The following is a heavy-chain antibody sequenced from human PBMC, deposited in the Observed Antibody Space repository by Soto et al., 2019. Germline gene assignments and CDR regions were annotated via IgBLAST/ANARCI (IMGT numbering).Heavy chain of an antibody. Sequence: PGGSLRLSCAASGFTFSSNDMNWARQAPGKGLEWVSLIYSGGSTYYADSVKGRFTISRDNSKNTLYLQMSSLRAEDTAVYYCATRPLLPGAPWGQGTMVTVSS. CDR2: IYSGGST. J-gene: IGHJ3*01. CDR3: ATRPLLPGAP. V-gene: IGHV3-53*01. CDR1: GFTFSSND. D-gene: IGHD3-22*01.